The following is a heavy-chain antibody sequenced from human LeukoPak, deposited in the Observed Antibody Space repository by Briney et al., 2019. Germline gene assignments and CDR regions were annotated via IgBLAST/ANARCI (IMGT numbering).Heavy chain of an antibody. V-gene: IGHV3-66*01. CDR3: ARAHDRGYYYGFDY. CDR2: IYSSGNT. J-gene: IGHJ4*02. Sequence: GSLRLSCVAAGFTVSSNYMSCGRQAPGQGLEWVSVIYSSGNTYYADSVQGRFTMSRDNPENKLYLQMNCLRAEDTALYYCARAHDRGYYYGFDYWGQGTLVTVSS. D-gene: IGHD3-22*01. CDR1: GFTVSSNY.